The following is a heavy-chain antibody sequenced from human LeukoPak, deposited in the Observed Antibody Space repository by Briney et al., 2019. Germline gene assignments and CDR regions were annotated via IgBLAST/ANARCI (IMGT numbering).Heavy chain of an antibody. Sequence: GGSLRLSCAASGFTFSNYWMHWVRQGPGKGLVWVSRINSDGSNTAYADSVKGRFTISRDNAKNTLSLQMNSLRAEDTAVYYCARGPSGPRPGNWFDPWGQGTLVTVSS. D-gene: IGHD5-12*01. CDR2: INSDGSNT. CDR1: GFTFSNYW. CDR3: ARGPSGPRPGNWFDP. V-gene: IGHV3-74*01. J-gene: IGHJ5*02.